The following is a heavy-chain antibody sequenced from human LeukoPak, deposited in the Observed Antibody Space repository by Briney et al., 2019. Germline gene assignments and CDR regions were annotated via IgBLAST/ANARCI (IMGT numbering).Heavy chain of an antibody. J-gene: IGHJ3*02. CDR1: GGSISSYY. D-gene: IGHD3-9*01. Sequence: SETLSLTCTVSGGSISSYYWSWIRQPPGKGLEWIGYIYYSGSTNYNPSLKSRVTISVDTSKNQFSLRLSSVTAADTAVYYCARARCALYDILTGCATPDAFDIWGQGTMVTVSS. CDR3: ARARCALYDILTGCATPDAFDI. CDR2: IYYSGST. V-gene: IGHV4-59*01.